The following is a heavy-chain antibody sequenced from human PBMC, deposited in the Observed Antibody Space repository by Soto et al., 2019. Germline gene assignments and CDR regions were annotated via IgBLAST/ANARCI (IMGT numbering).Heavy chain of an antibody. V-gene: IGHV4-34*12. CDR2: LIHGGST. Sequence: SETLSLTCAIYNSSLGAFHWTWIRQPPGKGLEWIGELIHGGSTNYNPSLKSRVTFSLDTSKNQFSLQLMSVTAADTAVYYCARSPLSYDYVRQTWREVGDSFDIWGRGTLVTVS. CDR1: NSSLGAFH. J-gene: IGHJ3*02. CDR3: ARSPLSYDYVRQTWREVGDSFDI. D-gene: IGHD3-16*01.